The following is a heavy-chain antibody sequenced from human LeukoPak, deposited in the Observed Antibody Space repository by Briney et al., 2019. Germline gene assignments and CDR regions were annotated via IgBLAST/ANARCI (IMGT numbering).Heavy chain of an antibody. V-gene: IGHV1-46*01. Sequence: ASPYVSPEPSPYTFTIPTMHPGRQAPGQELEWMGIINPSGGGTRYTQKFQGRVTMTRDTPTSTVYMELSSLRSEDTAAYYCARDREAAAGSLPDYWGQGTLVIVSS. CDR2: INPSGGGT. D-gene: IGHD6-13*01. CDR1: PYTFTIPT. CDR3: ARDREAAAGSLPDY. J-gene: IGHJ4*02.